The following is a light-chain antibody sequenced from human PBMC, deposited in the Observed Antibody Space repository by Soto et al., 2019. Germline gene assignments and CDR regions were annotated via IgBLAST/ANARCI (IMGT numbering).Light chain of an antibody. CDR3: SSYTAIKTVV. CDR1: SSDIGAYNH. V-gene: IGLV2-14*01. CDR2: SVS. J-gene: IGLJ2*01. Sequence: QSVLTQPASVSGSPGQSITISCSGSSSDIGAYNHVAWFQQFPGKTPKLVIYSVSDRPSGISDRFSGFKSANTAYLTISGVQPEDEADYHCSSYTAIKTVVFGGGTQLTVL.